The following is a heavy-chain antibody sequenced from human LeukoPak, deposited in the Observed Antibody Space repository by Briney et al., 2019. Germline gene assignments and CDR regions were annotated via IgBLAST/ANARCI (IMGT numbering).Heavy chain of an antibody. CDR3: AKEGANSWFDY. Sequence: PGGSLRLSCAASGFTFRSYGMHWVRQAPGKGLEWVTFIRYDGYNKYYADSLKGRFTISRDNSKNTLYLHMNSLRAEDTAVYYCAKEGANSWFDYWGRGTLVSVSS. CDR1: GFTFRSYG. V-gene: IGHV3-30*02. J-gene: IGHJ4*02. D-gene: IGHD6-13*01. CDR2: IRYDGYNK.